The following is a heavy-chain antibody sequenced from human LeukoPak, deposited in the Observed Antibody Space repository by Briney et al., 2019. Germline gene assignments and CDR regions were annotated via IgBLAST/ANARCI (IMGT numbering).Heavy chain of an antibody. D-gene: IGHD4-23*01. Sequence: GGSLRLSCAVSGFTFSSYSMNWVRQAPGKGLEWVSSISSSSSYIYYADSVKGRFTISRDNAKNSLYLQMNSLGAEDTAVYYCARDLVVYTVVIPKYWGQGTLVTVSS. J-gene: IGHJ4*02. CDR3: ARDLVVYTVVIPKY. CDR1: GFTFSSYS. V-gene: IGHV3-21*01. CDR2: ISSSSSYI.